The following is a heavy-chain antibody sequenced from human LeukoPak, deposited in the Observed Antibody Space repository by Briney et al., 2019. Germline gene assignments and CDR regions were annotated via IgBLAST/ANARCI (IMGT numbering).Heavy chain of an antibody. D-gene: IGHD3-16*01. CDR1: GYTFTGYY. V-gene: IGHV1-2*06. CDR3: VPRGDGGFDY. J-gene: IGHJ4*02. CDR2: MSPNSGDT. Sequence: ASVKVSCKTSGYTFTGYYMHWVRQAPGQGLKWLGRMSPNSGDTNYPQNFQGRVTMTRDTSISTAYMELSSLRSDDTAVYYCVPRGDGGFDYWGQGTLVIVSS.